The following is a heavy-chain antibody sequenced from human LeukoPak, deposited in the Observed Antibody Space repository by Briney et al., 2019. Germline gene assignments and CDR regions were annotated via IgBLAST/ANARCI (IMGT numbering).Heavy chain of an antibody. CDR2: IYYSGST. Sequence: SETLSLTCSVSGGSISSSNYYWGWIRQPPGKGLEWIGCIYYSGSTYYNPSLKSRVTLSVDTSKNQFSLKLSSVTAADTAVYYCAREDSSSWYVDYYYMDVWGKGTTVTISS. D-gene: IGHD6-13*01. CDR1: GGSISSSNYY. V-gene: IGHV4-39*07. CDR3: AREDSSSWYVDYYYMDV. J-gene: IGHJ6*03.